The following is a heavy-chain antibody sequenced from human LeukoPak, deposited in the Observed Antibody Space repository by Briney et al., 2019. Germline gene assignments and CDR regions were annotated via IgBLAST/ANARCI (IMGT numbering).Heavy chain of an antibody. CDR1: GFTFSSYA. CDR3: ARVTYGSGTYGAFDC. CDR2: ISGSGSST. V-gene: IGHV3-23*01. Sequence: GGSLRLSCAASGFTFSSYAMNWVRQAPGKGLEWVSAISGSGSSTYYADSVKGRFTISRDNSKNTLYLQMNSLRAEDTAVYYCARVTYGSGTYGAFDCWGQGTLVTVSS. D-gene: IGHD3-10*01. J-gene: IGHJ4*02.